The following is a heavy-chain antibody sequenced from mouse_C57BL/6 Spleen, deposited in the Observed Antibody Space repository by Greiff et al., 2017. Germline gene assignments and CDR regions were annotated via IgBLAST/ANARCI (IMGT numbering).Heavy chain of an antibody. J-gene: IGHJ4*01. CDR3: ARGGAMDY. V-gene: IGHV5-4*01. CDR2: ISDGGSYT. Sequence: DVHLVESGGGLVKPGGSLKLSCAASGFTFSSYAMSWVRQTPEKRLEWVETISDGGSYTYYPDNVKGRYTISRDNAKNNLYLQMSHLKSEDTAMYYCARGGAMDYWGQGTSVTVSS. CDR1: GFTFSSYA.